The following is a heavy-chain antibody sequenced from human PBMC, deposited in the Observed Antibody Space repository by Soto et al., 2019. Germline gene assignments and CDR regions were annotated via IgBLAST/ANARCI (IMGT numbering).Heavy chain of an antibody. CDR2: IYHSGNT. J-gene: IGHJ4*02. CDR3: ATVPRNGKSDDYSRYLNY. CDR1: GGSVSSGGYY. Sequence: QVQLQESGPGLVKPSQTLSLTCTVSGGSVSSGGYYWSWIRQHPGKGLEWIGYIYHSGNTYLNPSLKNRVTISVDTSKNQFSLELSSVTAADTAVYYCATVPRNGKSDDYSRYLNYWGQGTLVSVSS. D-gene: IGHD4-17*01. V-gene: IGHV4-31*03.